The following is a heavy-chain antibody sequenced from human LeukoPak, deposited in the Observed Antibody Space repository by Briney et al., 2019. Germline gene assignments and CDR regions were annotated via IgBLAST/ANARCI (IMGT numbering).Heavy chain of an antibody. CDR1: GFTFSSYS. CDR3: AREETIYYGSGSYMDV. V-gene: IGHV3-21*01. CDR2: ISSSSSYI. D-gene: IGHD3-10*01. Sequence: SGGSLRLSCAASGFTFSSYSMNWVRQAPGKGLEWVSSISSSSSYIYYADSVKGRFTISRDNAKNSLYLQMNSLRAEDTAVYYCAREETIYYGSGSYMDVWGKGTTVTVSS. J-gene: IGHJ6*03.